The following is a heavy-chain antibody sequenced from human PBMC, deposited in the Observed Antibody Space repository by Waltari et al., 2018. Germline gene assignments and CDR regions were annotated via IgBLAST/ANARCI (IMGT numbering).Heavy chain of an antibody. CDR3: ATVDSWEQQLVRRAFDI. V-gene: IGHV3-30*03. D-gene: IGHD6-13*01. J-gene: IGHJ3*02. CDR1: GGTFSSYA. CDR2: ISYNGNDK. Sequence: QVQLVQSGAEVKKPGASVKVSCKASGGTFSSYAMPWVRQAPGKGLEWVAVISYNGNDKYYTDSVKGRFTISRDNSKNTLYLQMNSLRPEDTAVYYCATVDSWEQQLVRRAFDIWGQGTMVTVSS.